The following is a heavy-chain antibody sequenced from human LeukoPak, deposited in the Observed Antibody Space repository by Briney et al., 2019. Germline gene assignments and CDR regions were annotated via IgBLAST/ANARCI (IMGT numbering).Heavy chain of an antibody. D-gene: IGHD2-2*01. J-gene: IGHJ4*02. CDR3: ARRGIHCSSTSCYFTR. CDR2: IYYSGST. V-gene: IGHV4-39*01. Sequence: SETLSLTCTVSGVSISSSSYYWGWLRQPPGKGLEWIGSIYYSGSTYYNPSLKSRVTISVDTSKNQFSLKLSSVTAADTAVYYCARRGIHCSSTSCYFTRWGQGTLVTVSS. CDR1: GVSISSSSYY.